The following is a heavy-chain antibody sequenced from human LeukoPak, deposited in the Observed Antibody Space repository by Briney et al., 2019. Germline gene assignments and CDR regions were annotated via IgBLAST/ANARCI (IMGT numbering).Heavy chain of an antibody. CDR2: INHSGST. J-gene: IGHJ4*02. Sequence: SETLSLTCAVYGGSFSGYYWSWIRQPPGKGLEWIGEINHSGSTNYNPSLKSRVTISVDTSKNQFSLKLSSVTAADTAVYYCARHEGQWLPRRVFVYWGQGTLVTVSS. V-gene: IGHV4-34*01. CDR1: GGSFSGYY. D-gene: IGHD6-19*01. CDR3: ARHEGQWLPRRVFVY.